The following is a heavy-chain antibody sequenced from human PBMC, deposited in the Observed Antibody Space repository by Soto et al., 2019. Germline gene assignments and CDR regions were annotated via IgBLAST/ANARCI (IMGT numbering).Heavy chain of an antibody. V-gene: IGHV3-33*01. D-gene: IGHD2-2*01. J-gene: IGHJ4*02. Sequence: GGSLRLSCAASGFTFSSYGMHWVRQAPGKGLEWVAVIWYDGSNKYYADSVKGRFTISRDNSKNTLYLQMNSLRAEDTAVYYCLGYCSSTSCLADYWGQGTLVTVSS. CDR3: LGYCSSTSCLADY. CDR1: GFTFSSYG. CDR2: IWYDGSNK.